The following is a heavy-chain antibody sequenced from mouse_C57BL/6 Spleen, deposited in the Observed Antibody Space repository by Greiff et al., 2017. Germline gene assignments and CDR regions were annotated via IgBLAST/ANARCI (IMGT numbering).Heavy chain of an antibody. CDR2: INPNNGGT. D-gene: IGHD2-3*01. V-gene: IGHV1-26*01. CDR1: GYTFTDYY. J-gene: IGHJ4*01. CDR3: ARRGVDGYYVSDY. Sequence: EVKLQQSGPELVKPGASVKISCTASGYTFTDYYMNWVKQSHGKSLEWIGDINPNNGGTSYNQKFKGKATLTVDKSSSTAYMELRSLTSEDSAVYYCARRGVDGYYVSDYWGQGTSVTVSS.